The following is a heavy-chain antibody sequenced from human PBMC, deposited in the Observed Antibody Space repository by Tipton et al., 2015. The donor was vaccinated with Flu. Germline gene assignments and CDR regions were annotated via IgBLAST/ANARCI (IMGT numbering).Heavy chain of an antibody. J-gene: IGHJ3*02. CDR1: GYTFSGDY. Sequence: QLVQSGAEVKKPGASVKVSCKASGYTFSGDYMHWVRQAPGQGLEWMGRINPKSGGTNYAQKFQGRVTMIRDTSISTVYMELSSLRSDDTAVYYCARGGDWWIIDAFDIWGQGTMVTVSA. V-gene: IGHV1-2*06. CDR2: INPKSGGT. CDR3: ARGGDWWIIDAFDI. D-gene: IGHD2-8*02.